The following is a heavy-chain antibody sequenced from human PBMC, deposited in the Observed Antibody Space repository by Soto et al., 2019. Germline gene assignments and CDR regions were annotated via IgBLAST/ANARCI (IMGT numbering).Heavy chain of an antibody. J-gene: IGHJ5*02. Sequence: ASVKVSCKPSGYTFTDYHIHWVRQAPGQGLEFMGGINANNGGAGSAQQFQGRVTVTRDTSISTVSMESSNLKSDDTAVSSSARGGGSASLTPKHNWFDSWGRGTRVTVSS. CDR1: GYTFTDYH. CDR2: INANNGGA. CDR3: ARGGGSASLTPKHNWFDS. D-gene: IGHD6-25*01. V-gene: IGHV1-2*02.